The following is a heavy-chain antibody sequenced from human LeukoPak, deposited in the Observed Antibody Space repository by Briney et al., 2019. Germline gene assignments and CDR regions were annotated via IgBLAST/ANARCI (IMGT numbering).Heavy chain of an antibody. J-gene: IGHJ6*02. D-gene: IGHD2-2*01. CDR2: INHSGST. CDR1: GGSFSGYY. Sequence: SETLSLTCAVYGGSFSGYYWSWIRQPPGKGLEWIGEINHSGSTNYNPSLKSRVTISVDTSKNQFSLKLSSVTAADTAVYYCARLAVPAARGNYGMDVWGQGTTVTVSS. V-gene: IGHV4-34*01. CDR3: ARLAVPAARGNYGMDV.